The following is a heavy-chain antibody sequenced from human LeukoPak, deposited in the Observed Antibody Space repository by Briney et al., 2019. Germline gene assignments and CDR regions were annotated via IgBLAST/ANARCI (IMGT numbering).Heavy chain of an antibody. CDR2: INSDGKTT. V-gene: IGHV3-48*01. Sequence: GSLRLSCAASGFTFSDYSMNWVRQAPGKGLEDLSYINSDGKTTWYAGSVKGRFTISRDNSKNTLYLQMNSLRAEDTAVYYCAKKDGSSWATVDYWGQGTLVTVSS. D-gene: IGHD6-13*01. CDR1: GFTFSDYS. J-gene: IGHJ4*02. CDR3: AKKDGSSWATVDY.